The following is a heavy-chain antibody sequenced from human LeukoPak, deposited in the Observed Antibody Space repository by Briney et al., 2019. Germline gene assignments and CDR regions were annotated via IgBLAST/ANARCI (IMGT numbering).Heavy chain of an antibody. Sequence: GASVKVSCKASGYTFTSYDINWVRQATGQGLEWMGWMNPNSGNTGYAQKFQGRVTMTRNTSISTAYMELSSLRSEDTAVYYCARVGSGWYYYYYGMDVWGQGTTVTVSS. CDR1: GYTFTSYD. CDR2: MNPNSGNT. D-gene: IGHD6-19*01. CDR3: ARVGSGWYYYYYGMDV. J-gene: IGHJ6*02. V-gene: IGHV1-8*01.